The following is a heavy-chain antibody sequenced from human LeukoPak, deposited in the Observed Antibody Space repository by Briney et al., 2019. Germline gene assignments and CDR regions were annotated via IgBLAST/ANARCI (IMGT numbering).Heavy chain of an antibody. V-gene: IGHV3-66*01. J-gene: IGHJ4*02. D-gene: IGHD4/OR15-4a*01. CDR1: GFTVSSNY. CDR2: IYSGGST. CDR3: AMAGTTGLSFFDY. Sequence: GGSLRLSCAASGFTVSSNYMSWVRQAPGKGLEWVSVIYSGGSTYYADSVKGRFTISRDNSKNTLYLQMNSLRAEDTAVYYCAMAGTTGLSFFDYWGQGTLVTVSS.